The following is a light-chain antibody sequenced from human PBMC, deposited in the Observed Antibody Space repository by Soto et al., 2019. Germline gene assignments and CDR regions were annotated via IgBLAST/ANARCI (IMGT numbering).Light chain of an antibody. Sequence: QSALSQPASVSASPGQSITISCSGTSSDVGDNNYVSWYQQHPGKAPKLIIYEVNNRPSGVSNRFSGSKSGNTASLSISGLQAEDEADYYCGSFTGTSTLYVFGTGTKVTVL. J-gene: IGLJ1*01. CDR3: GSFTGTSTLYV. V-gene: IGLV2-14*01. CDR2: EVN. CDR1: SSDVGDNNY.